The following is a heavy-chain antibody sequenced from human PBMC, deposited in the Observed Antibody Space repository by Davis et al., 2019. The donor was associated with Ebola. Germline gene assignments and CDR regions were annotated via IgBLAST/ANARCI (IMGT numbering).Heavy chain of an antibody. D-gene: IGHD1-1*01. CDR2: INHSGST. V-gene: IGHV4-34*01. CDR1: GFTFSSYA. J-gene: IGHJ5*02. Sequence: ESLKISCAASGFTFSSYAMSWIRQPPGKGLEWIGEINHSGSTNYNPSLKSRVTISVDTSKNQFSLKLSSVTAADTAVYYCARGLVLEERWFDPWGQGTLVTVSS. CDR3: ARGLVLEERWFDP.